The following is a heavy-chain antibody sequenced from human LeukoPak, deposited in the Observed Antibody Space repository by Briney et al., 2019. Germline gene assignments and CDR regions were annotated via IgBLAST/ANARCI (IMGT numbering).Heavy chain of an antibody. D-gene: IGHD1-26*01. CDR1: GGSITSSSHY. V-gene: IGHV4-39*01. J-gene: IGHJ4*02. CDR2: IYYSGST. CDR3: ARHLYSGGYYF. Sequence: PSETLSLTCTVSGGSITSSSHYWGWIRQTPGKGLEWIGSIYYSGSTYYNPSLQSRVTVSIDTSKSQFSLKLSSVTAADTAVYYCARHLYSGGYYFWGQGTLVTVSS.